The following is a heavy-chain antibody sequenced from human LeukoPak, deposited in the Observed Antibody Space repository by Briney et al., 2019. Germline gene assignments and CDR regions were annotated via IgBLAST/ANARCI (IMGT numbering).Heavy chain of an antibody. CDR3: ARDLIETNTAMVIFDY. Sequence: ASVKVSCKASGYTFTGPYIHWVRQAPGQGFEWMGWINPNSGDTNYAQNFQGRVTMTRDTSISTAYMELSRLRSDDTAVYYCARDLIETNTAMVIFDYWGQGTLVTVSS. V-gene: IGHV1-2*02. J-gene: IGHJ4*02. CDR2: INPNSGDT. CDR1: GYTFTGPY. D-gene: IGHD5-18*01.